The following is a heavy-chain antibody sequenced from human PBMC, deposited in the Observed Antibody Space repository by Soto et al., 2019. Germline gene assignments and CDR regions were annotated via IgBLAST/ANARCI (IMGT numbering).Heavy chain of an antibody. J-gene: IGHJ5*02. Sequence: QMQLVQSGPEVKKPGTSVKVSCKASGFTFISSAVQWVRQARGQRLEWIGWIVVGSGNTNYAQKFQERVTITRDITTRXAYMELSSLRSEDTAVYYCAASRGDYYDSSGYFDPWGQGTLVTVSS. V-gene: IGHV1-58*01. CDR3: AASRGDYYDSSGYFDP. CDR1: GFTFISSA. CDR2: IVVGSGNT. D-gene: IGHD3-22*01.